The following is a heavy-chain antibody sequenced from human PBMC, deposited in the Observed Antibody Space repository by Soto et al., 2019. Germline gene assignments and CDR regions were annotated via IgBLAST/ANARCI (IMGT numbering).Heavy chain of an antibody. CDR1: GFTFSSYS. D-gene: IGHD1-20*01. V-gene: IGHV3-21*01. J-gene: IGHJ5*02. Sequence: GGSLRLSCAASGFTFSSYSMNWVRQAPGKGLEWVSSISSSSTYIYYADSVKGRFTISRDNAKNSLYLQMNSLRAEDTAVYYCETRLCNWNKWVNWFDPCGQGSLVTVSS. CDR2: ISSSSTYI. CDR3: ETRLCNWNKWVNWFDP.